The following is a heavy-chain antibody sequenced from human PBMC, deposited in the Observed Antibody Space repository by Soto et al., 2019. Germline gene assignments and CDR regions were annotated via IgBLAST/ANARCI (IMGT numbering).Heavy chain of an antibody. CDR3: TREVYYDFWSGFVSYYYGMDV. D-gene: IGHD3-3*01. J-gene: IGHJ6*02. CDR1: GFTFGDYA. CDR2: IRSKAYGGTT. Sequence: GGSLRLSCTASGFTFGDYAMSWFRQAPGKGLEWVGFIRSKAYGGTTEYAASVKGRFTISRDDSKSIAYLQMNSLKTEDTAVYYCTREVYYDFWSGFVSYYYGMDVWGQGTTVTVSS. V-gene: IGHV3-49*03.